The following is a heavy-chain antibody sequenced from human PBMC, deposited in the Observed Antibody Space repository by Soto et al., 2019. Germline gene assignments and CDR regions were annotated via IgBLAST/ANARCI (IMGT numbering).Heavy chain of an antibody. J-gene: IGHJ4*02. V-gene: IGHV3-48*03. Sequence: EVQLVESGGGLVQPGGSLRVSCAASGFTFSSYEMNWVRQAPGKGLEWVSYISSSGSTIYYADSVKGRFTISRDNAKNSLYLQMNSLRAEDTAVYYCAREPYSSGWYYYFDYWGQGTLVTVSS. CDR1: GFTFSSYE. CDR3: AREPYSSGWYYYFDY. CDR2: ISSSGSTI. D-gene: IGHD6-19*01.